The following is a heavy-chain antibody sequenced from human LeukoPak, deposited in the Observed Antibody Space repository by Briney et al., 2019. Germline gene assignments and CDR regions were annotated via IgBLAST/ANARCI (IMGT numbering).Heavy chain of an antibody. Sequence: GGSLRLSCAASGFTFSSYGMHWVRQAPGKGLEWVAVISYDGSNKYYADSVKGRFTISRDNSKNTLYLQMNSLRAEDTAVYYCAKDLAGDPPGYWGQGTLVTVSS. J-gene: IGHJ4*02. CDR2: ISYDGSNK. D-gene: IGHD4-17*01. V-gene: IGHV3-30*18. CDR1: GFTFSSYG. CDR3: AKDLAGDPPGY.